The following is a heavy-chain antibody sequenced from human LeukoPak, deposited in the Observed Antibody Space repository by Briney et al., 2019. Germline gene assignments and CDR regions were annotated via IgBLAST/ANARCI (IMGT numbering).Heavy chain of an antibody. Sequence: SGGSLRLSCAASGFTFISYSMNWVRQAPGKGLECVSSISSSSSYIYYADSVRGRFTISRDNAKNSLYLQMNSLRAEDTAVYYCARVWAQWLAYFDYWGQGTLVTVSS. J-gene: IGHJ4*02. D-gene: IGHD6-19*01. CDR2: ISSSSSYI. V-gene: IGHV3-21*01. CDR1: GFTFISYS. CDR3: ARVWAQWLAYFDY.